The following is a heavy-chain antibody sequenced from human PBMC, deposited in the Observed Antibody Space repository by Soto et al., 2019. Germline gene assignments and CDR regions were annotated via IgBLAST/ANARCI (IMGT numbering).Heavy chain of an antibody. CDR2: IYSGGST. D-gene: IGHD2-2*02. CDR1: GFAFSNFG. J-gene: IGHJ5*02. V-gene: IGHV3-66*01. Sequence: GGSLRLSCVASGFAFSNFGMHWVRQAPGKGLEWVSVIYSGGSTYYADSVKGRFTISRDNSKNTLYLQMNSLRAEDTAVYYCARGFNTLGILDPWGQGTLVTVSS. CDR3: ARGFNTLGILDP.